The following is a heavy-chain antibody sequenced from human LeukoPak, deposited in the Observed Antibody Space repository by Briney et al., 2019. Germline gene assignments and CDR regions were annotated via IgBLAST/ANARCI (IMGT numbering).Heavy chain of an antibody. D-gene: IGHD6-13*01. Sequence: ASVKVSCKASGYTFTTYDLSWVRQAPGQGLEWMGCISAYKGNTNYAQKFQGRVTMAADTTTRTAYMELSRLRSDDTAVYYCATIADYYYYMDVWGKGTTVTVSS. CDR3: ATIADYYYYMDV. CDR2: ISAYKGNT. V-gene: IGHV1-18*01. CDR1: GYTFTTYD. J-gene: IGHJ6*03.